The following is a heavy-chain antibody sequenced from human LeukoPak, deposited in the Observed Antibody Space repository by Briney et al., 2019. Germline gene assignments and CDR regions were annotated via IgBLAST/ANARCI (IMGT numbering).Heavy chain of an antibody. CDR2: IYYSGST. CDR3: ARHVSHSARIMITFGGVRGLGAFGI. CDR1: GGSISSSSYY. J-gene: IGHJ3*02. Sequence: RSETLSLTCTVSGGSISSSSYYWGWIRQPPGKGLEWIGSIYYSGSTYYNPSLKSRVTISVDTSKNQFSLKLSSVTAADTAVYYCARHVSHSARIMITFGGVRGLGAFGIWGQGTMVTVSS. D-gene: IGHD3-16*01. V-gene: IGHV4-39*01.